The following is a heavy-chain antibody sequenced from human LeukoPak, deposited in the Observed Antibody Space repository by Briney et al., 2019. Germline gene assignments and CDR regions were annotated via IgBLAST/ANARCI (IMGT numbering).Heavy chain of an antibody. CDR1: GFTFSSDG. J-gene: IGHJ4*02. D-gene: IGHD6-19*01. V-gene: IGHV3-33*08. Sequence: PGGSLRLSCAASGFTFSSDGMHWVRQAPGKGLGWVAVIRYDGSNKYYADSVKGRFTIYRDNSKNTLYLQMNSLRAEDTAVCYCARAVAGDYWGQGTLVTVSS. CDR3: ARAVAGDY. CDR2: IRYDGSNK.